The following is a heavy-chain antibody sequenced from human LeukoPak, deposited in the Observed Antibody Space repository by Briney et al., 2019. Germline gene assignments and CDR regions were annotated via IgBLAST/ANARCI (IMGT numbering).Heavy chain of an antibody. Sequence: GGSLRLSCAASGFTFSTYIMNWVRQAPGKGLEWVSGISGGGGSTYYVASVKGRFTISRDNSKDTLYLQMSSLRAKDTAVYYCAKGGYYFDSWGQGALVTVSS. CDR3: AKGGYYFDS. CDR1: GFTFSTYI. J-gene: IGHJ4*02. CDR2: ISGGGGST. V-gene: IGHV3-23*01.